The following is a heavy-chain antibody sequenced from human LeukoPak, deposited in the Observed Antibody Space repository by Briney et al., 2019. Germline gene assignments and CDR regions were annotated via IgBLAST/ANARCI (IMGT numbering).Heavy chain of an antibody. CDR2: IKKDGSEK. Sequence: GGSLRLSCAASGFTFSSYWMSWVRQAPGKGLEWVANIKKDGSEKYYVDSVKGRFTISRDNAKTSLYLQMNSLRAEDTAVYYCAKDGKQQLIAVGPYYFDYWGQGTLVTVSS. CDR3: AKDGKQQLIAVGPYYFDY. J-gene: IGHJ4*02. CDR1: GFTFSSYW. D-gene: IGHD6-13*01. V-gene: IGHV3-7*03.